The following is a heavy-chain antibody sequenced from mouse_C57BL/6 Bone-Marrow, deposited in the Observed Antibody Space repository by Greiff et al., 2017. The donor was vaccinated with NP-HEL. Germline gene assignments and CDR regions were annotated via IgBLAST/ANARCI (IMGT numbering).Heavy chain of an antibody. J-gene: IGHJ3*01. CDR3: AINWDGFAY. D-gene: IGHD4-1*02. CDR1: GYTFTDYN. V-gene: IGHV1-18*01. Sequence: EVQLQQSGPELVKPGASVKIPCMASGYTFTDYNMDWVKQSHGKSLEWIGDINPNNGGTIYNQKFKGKATLTVDKSSSTAYMELRSLTSEDTAVYYCAINWDGFAYWGQGTLVTVSA. CDR2: INPNNGGT.